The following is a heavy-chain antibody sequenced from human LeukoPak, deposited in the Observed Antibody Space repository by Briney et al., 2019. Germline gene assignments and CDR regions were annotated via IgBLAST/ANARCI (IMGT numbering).Heavy chain of an antibody. CDR2: ISPSGGST. CDR1: GYTFTGYW. CDR3: ARDNSVRDEAWWFNP. Sequence: ASVKLSRKAFGYTFTGYWMHWVRQAPGQGPEWIGVISPSGGSTIYAQKFQGRVTLTRDMSTSTDYLELSSLRSEDTAVYYCARDNSVRDEAWWFNPWGQGTLVTVSS. J-gene: IGHJ5*02. D-gene: IGHD5-24*01. V-gene: IGHV1-46*01.